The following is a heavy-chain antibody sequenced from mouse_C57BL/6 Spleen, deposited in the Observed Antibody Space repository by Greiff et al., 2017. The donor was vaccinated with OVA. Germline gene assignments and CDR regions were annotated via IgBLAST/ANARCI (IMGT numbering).Heavy chain of an antibody. CDR3: ARSIYYYGSSRDYFDY. J-gene: IGHJ2*01. CDR1: GFTFTDYY. D-gene: IGHD1-1*01. V-gene: IGHV7-3*01. CDR2: IRNKANGYTT. Sequence: EVKVVESGGGLVQPGGSLSLSCAASGFTFTDYYMSWVRQPPGKALEWLGFIRNKANGYTTEYSASVKGRFTISRDNSQSILYLQMNALRAEDSATYYCARSIYYYGSSRDYFDYWGQGTTLTVSS.